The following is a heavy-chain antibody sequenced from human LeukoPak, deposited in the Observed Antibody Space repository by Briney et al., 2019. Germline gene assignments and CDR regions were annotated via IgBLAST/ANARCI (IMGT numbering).Heavy chain of an antibody. Sequence: SETLSLTCAVSGYSISSGYYWGWIRQPPGKGLEWIGSIYHSGTTYYNSSLKSRVTISVDTSKNQFSLNLNSVTAADTAVYYRVRGVATVVNRFDYWGQGTLVTVSS. CDR1: GYSISSGYY. V-gene: IGHV4-38-2*01. D-gene: IGHD5-12*01. J-gene: IGHJ4*02. CDR2: IYHSGTT. CDR3: VRGVATVVNRFDY.